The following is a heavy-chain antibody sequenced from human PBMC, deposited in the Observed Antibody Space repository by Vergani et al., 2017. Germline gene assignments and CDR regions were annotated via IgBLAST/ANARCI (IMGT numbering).Heavy chain of an antibody. CDR3: ARSRKGVVPAAIRSSRLYFDY. CDR2: INHSGST. Sequence: QVQLQQWGAGLLKPSETLSLTCAVYGGSFRGYYWSWIRQPPGKGLEWIGEINHSGSTNYNPSLKSRVTISVDTSKNQFSLKLSPVTAADTAVYYCARSRKGVVPAAIRSSRLYFDYWGQGTLVTVSS. CDR1: GGSFRGYY. V-gene: IGHV4-34*01. D-gene: IGHD2-2*02. J-gene: IGHJ4*02.